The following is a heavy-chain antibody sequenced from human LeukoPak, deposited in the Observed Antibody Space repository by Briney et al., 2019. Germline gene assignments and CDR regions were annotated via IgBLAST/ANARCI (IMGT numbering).Heavy chain of an antibody. J-gene: IGHJ4*02. CDR2: IYPGDSDI. D-gene: IGHD4-23*01. Sequence: GESLKISCKGSGYSFTSYWSAWVRQMPGKGLEWMGIIYPGDSDITYSPSFQGQVTISADKSINTAYLQWSSLKASDTAMYFCARRDYGGKHFDYWGQGTLVTVSS. CDR3: ARRDYGGKHFDY. CDR1: GYSFTSYW. V-gene: IGHV5-51*01.